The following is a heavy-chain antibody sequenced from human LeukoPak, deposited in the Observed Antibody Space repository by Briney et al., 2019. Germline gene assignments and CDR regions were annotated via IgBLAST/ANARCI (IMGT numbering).Heavy chain of an antibody. CDR1: GFTFSSYV. CDR3: ARDLSPVVRASPMGY. Sequence: PGGSLRLSCAASGFTFSSYVMHWVRQAPGKGLEWVAFISSDGSNKYYADSVKGRFTISSDTSKNTMYLQMNSLRAEDTAVYYCARDLSPVVRASPMGYWGQGTLVTVSS. CDR2: ISSDGSNK. D-gene: IGHD3-10*01. V-gene: IGHV3-30*02. J-gene: IGHJ4*02.